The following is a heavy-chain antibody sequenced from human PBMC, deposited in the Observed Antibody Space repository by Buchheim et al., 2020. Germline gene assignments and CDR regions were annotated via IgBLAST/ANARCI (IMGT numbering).Heavy chain of an antibody. CDR2: VHYSGST. D-gene: IGHD2-8*01. Sequence: QVQLQESGPGLVKPSETLSLTCTVSGGSVSPYFWSWIRQPPGKGLEWIGYVHYSGSTNYNPSLKSRVTISVDTSKNQFSLRLTSVTAADTAVYYCARDLSKAAEFCLNGVCYVFDHWGQGTL. J-gene: IGHJ4*02. CDR3: ARDLSKAAEFCLNGVCYVFDH. V-gene: IGHV4-59*02. CDR1: GGSVSPYF.